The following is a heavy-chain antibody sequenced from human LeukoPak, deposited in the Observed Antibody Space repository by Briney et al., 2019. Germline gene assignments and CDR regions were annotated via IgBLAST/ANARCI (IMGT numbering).Heavy chain of an antibody. CDR1: GFTFDDYA. Sequence: GGSLRLSCAASGFTFDDYAMHWVRQAPGKGLEWVSLISWDGGSTYYADSVKGRFTISRDNSKNSLYLQMNSLRAEDTALYYCAKDIAAAWYYIDVWGKGTTVTVSS. J-gene: IGHJ6*03. CDR3: AKDIAAAWYYIDV. D-gene: IGHD6-13*01. V-gene: IGHV3-43D*03. CDR2: ISWDGGST.